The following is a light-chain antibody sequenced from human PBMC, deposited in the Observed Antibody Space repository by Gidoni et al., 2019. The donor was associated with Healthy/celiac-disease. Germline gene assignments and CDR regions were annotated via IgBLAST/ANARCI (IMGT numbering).Light chain of an antibody. CDR1: QSISSY. Sequence: DIQMTQSPSSLSASVGDRVTITCRASQSISSYLHWYQQKPGKAPKLLIYAASSLQSGVPSRFSGSGSGTDFTLTISSLQPEDFVTYYCQQSYSTPPLPFGGGTKVEIK. CDR3: QQSYSTPPLP. V-gene: IGKV1-39*01. CDR2: AAS. J-gene: IGKJ4*01.